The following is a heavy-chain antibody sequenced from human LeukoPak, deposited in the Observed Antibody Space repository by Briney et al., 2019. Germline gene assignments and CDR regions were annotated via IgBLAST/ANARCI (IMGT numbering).Heavy chain of an antibody. Sequence: ASVKVSCKASGYTVTGYYMHWVRQAPGQGLEWMGWINPNSGGTNYAQQFQGRVTMTRDTSISTAYMELSRLRSDDTAVYYCTRGEISTSWYLSCDYWGQGTLVTVSS. CDR3: TRGEISTSWYLSCDY. D-gene: IGHD6-13*01. V-gene: IGHV1-2*02. CDR1: GYTVTGYY. J-gene: IGHJ4*02. CDR2: INPNSGGT.